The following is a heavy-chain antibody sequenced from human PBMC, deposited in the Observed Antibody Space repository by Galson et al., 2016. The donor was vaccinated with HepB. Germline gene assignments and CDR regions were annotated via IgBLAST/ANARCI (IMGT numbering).Heavy chain of an antibody. CDR2: ISAYNGNT. CDR3: ARRSSATLNYYYNGMDV. Sequence: SVKVSCKASGYTFTSYGISWVRQAPGQGLERMGWISAYNGNTNYAQKLQGRVTMTTDTSTSTAYMELRSLRSDDTAVYYCARRSSATLNYYYNGMDVWGQGTTVTVSS. D-gene: IGHD5-12*01. J-gene: IGHJ6*02. V-gene: IGHV1-18*01. CDR1: GYTFTSYG.